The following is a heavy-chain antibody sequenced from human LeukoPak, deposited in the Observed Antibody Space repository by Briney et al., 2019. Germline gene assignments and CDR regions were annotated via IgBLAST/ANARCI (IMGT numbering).Heavy chain of an antibody. CDR1: GFTVSGNY. Sequence: GGSLRLSCAASGFTVSGNYMSWVRQAPGKGLEWVSIIYSGGSTYYADSVKGRFTISRDNSKNTLYLQMNSLRAEDTAVYYCARDYCSSTSCSPVGYWGQGTLVTVSS. CDR3: ARDYCSSTSCSPVGY. V-gene: IGHV3-66*01. D-gene: IGHD2-2*01. J-gene: IGHJ4*02. CDR2: IYSGGST.